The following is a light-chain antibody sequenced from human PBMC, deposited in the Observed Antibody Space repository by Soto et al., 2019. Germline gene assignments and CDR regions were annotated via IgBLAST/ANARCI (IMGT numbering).Light chain of an antibody. J-gene: IGKJ1*01. CDR1: QSVSSK. Sequence: EIVLTQSPGTLSVSPGERATLSCRASQSVSSKLAWYQQKPGQAPRLLFYGASTGATGIPARFSGSGSETEFTLFISSMQTADFAVYYCQQYNHWPGTFGQGTKVESK. V-gene: IGKV3-15*01. CDR2: GAS. CDR3: QQYNHWPGT.